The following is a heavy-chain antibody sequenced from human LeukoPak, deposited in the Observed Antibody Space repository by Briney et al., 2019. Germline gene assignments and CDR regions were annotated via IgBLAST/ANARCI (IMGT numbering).Heavy chain of an antibody. V-gene: IGHV1-8*01. D-gene: IGHD1-1*01. Sequence: ASVKVSCKASGYTFTSHDINWVRQATGQGLERMGWMNPKSGNTGYAQKFQGRVTMTRDTSINTAYLELYSLRSEDTAVYYCARGYSPSATTTGNDYWGQGTLVTVSS. J-gene: IGHJ4*02. CDR1: GYTFTSHD. CDR2: MNPKSGNT. CDR3: ARGYSPSATTTGNDY.